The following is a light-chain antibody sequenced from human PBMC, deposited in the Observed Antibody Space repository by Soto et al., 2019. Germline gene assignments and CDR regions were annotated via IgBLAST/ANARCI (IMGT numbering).Light chain of an antibody. CDR1: QSLLHSNGYNY. CDR2: LGS. V-gene: IGKV2-28*01. CDR3: MQALQTRYT. J-gene: IGKJ2*01. Sequence: DIVMTQSPLSXPVTPGEPASISCRSSQSLLHSNGYNYLDWYLQKPGQSPQLLIYLGSNRSSGVPDRFSGSGSGTDFTLKISRVEAEDVGVYYCMQALQTRYTFGQGTK.